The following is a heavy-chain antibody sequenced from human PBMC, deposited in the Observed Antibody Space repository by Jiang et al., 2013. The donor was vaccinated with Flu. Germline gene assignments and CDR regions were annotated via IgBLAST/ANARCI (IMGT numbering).Heavy chain of an antibody. V-gene: IGHV5-51*01. J-gene: IGHJ4*02. CDR2: IYPGDSDT. D-gene: IGHD2-15*01. CDR3: ARHYHHVGDCSGGSCDTTVGY. Sequence: PGKGLEWMGIIYPGDSDTRYQPVLPKAQVTISADKSISTAYLQWSSLKASDTAMYYCARHYHHVGDCSGGSCDTTVGYWGQGTLVTVSS.